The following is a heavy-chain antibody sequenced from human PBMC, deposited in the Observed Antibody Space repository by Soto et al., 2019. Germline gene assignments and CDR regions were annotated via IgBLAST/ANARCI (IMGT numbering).Heavy chain of an antibody. CDR1: GFTFSSFA. Sequence: GGSLRLSCAASGFTFSSFAMHWVRQAPGKGLEYVSAISSNGGSTHYANSVKGRFTISRDSSKSTLYLQMGSLRTEDTAVYYCARDVSLDIWGQGTMVTVSS. V-gene: IGHV3-64*01. CDR3: ARDVSLDI. J-gene: IGHJ3*02. CDR2: ISSNGGST.